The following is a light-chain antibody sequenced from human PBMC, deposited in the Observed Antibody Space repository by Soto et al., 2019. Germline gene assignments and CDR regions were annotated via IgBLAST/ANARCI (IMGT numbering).Light chain of an antibody. V-gene: IGLV8-61*01. J-gene: IGLJ3*02. CDR1: SVSVTTSHY. CDR3: ILYLGSGIWM. Sequence: QAVVTQEPSSSVSPGRTVTLTCGLRSVSVTTSHYPSWYQQTPGQPTRTLVYSTNSRSSGVPDRFSGSILGDKAALTITGAQADDDSDYYCILYLGSGIWMFGGGTKPIVL. CDR2: STN.